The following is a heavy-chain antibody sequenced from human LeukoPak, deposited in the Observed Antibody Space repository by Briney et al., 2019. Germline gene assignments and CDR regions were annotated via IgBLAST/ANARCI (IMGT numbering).Heavy chain of an antibody. D-gene: IGHD2-2*01. V-gene: IGHV3-23*01. CDR2: FDGNADGT. Sequence: GGSLRLSCVTSGFTFSRFGMTWVRQPPGKGLEWVASFDGNADGTYYADSVKGRFTISRDNSKNTLYLQMNSLTAEDTALHYCARARYCSSTSCFLDYWGQGTLVTVSS. J-gene: IGHJ4*02. CDR1: GFTFSRFG. CDR3: ARARYCSSTSCFLDY.